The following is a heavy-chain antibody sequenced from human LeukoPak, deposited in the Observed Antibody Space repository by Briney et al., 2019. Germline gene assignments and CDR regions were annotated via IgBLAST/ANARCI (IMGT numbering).Heavy chain of an antibody. CDR2: IYSGGST. Sequence: GGSLRLSCAASGFTFSSNYMSWVRQAPGKGLEWVSVIYSGGSTYYADSVKGRFTISRDTSKNTLYLQMNSLRAEDTAVYYCARDVRYGSGSYYYYYYGMDVWGQGTTVTV. CDR1: GFTFSSNY. J-gene: IGHJ6*02. D-gene: IGHD3-10*01. V-gene: IGHV3-66*01. CDR3: ARDVRYGSGSYYYYYYGMDV.